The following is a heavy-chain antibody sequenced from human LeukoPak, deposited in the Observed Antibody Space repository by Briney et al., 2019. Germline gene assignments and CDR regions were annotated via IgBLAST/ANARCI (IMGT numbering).Heavy chain of an antibody. D-gene: IGHD2-2*02. CDR3: AKASVAIPQYCNS. CDR2: ISGTGSST. V-gene: IGHV3-23*01. CDR1: GFTFSSYW. J-gene: IGHJ5*02. Sequence: TGGSLRLSCAASGFTFSSYWMSWVRQAPGKGLEWVSTISGTGSSTYYADSAKGRFTISRDNSKDTLFLQLNSLTAADTAMYFCAKASVAIPQYCNSWGQGTLVTVSS.